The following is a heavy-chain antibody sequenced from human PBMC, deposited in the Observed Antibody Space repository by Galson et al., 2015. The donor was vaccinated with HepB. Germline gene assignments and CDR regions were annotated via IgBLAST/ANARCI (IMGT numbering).Heavy chain of an antibody. J-gene: IGHJ3*02. CDR2: ISSSSSYI. CDR3: AKDGSGWSSSRAFDI. V-gene: IGHV3-21*06. D-gene: IGHD6-19*01. Sequence: SLRLSCAASGFTFSSYSMNWVRQAPGKGLEWVSSISSSSSYIYYADSLKGRLTISRDNARNLLYLQMDSLRAEDTAVYYCAKDGSGWSSSRAFDIWGQGTMVTVSS. CDR1: GFTFSSYS.